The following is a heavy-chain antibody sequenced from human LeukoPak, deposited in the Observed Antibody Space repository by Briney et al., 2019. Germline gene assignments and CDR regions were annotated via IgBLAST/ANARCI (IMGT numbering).Heavy chain of an antibody. D-gene: IGHD3-10*01. CDR1: EFTFSTCS. J-gene: IGHJ4*02. CDR3: ARSSSPYGSGSYPQGY. CDR2: IGSRSGTI. V-gene: IGHV3-48*01. Sequence: PGGSLRLSCAASEFTFSTCSMHWVRQAPGKGLEWVSYIGSRSGTIYYADSVKGRFTISRDNAKNSLYLQMNSLRAEDTAVYYCARSSSPYGSGSYPQGYWGQGTLVTVSS.